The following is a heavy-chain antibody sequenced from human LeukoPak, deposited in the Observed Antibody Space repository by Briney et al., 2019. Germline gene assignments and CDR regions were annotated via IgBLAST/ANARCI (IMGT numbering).Heavy chain of an antibody. CDR1: GGSFSGYH. D-gene: IGHD5-12*01. CDR3: ARQRYIVATTRLIHSSSSPDY. J-gene: IGHJ4*02. V-gene: IGHV4-34*01. CDR2: INHSGST. Sequence: PSETLSLTCAVYGGSFSGYHWSWIRQPPGKGLEWIGEINHSGSTNYNPSLKSRVTISVDTSKNQFSLKLSSVTAADTAVYYCARQRYIVATTRLIHSSSSPDYWGQGTLVTVSS.